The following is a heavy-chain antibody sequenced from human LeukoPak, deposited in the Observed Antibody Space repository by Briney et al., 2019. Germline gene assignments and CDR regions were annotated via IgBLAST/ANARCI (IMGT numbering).Heavy chain of an antibody. CDR1: GFTFSGYS. J-gene: IGHJ4*02. CDR3: ARAITYYYDSSGYYFDY. V-gene: IGHV3-21*01. Sequence: GGSLRLSCAASGFTFSGYSVNWVRQAPGKGLEWVSSISSSSSYIYYADSVKGRFTISRDNAKNSLYLQMNSLRAEDTAVYYCARAITYYYDSSGYYFDYWGQGPLVTVSS. D-gene: IGHD3-22*01. CDR2: ISSSSSYI.